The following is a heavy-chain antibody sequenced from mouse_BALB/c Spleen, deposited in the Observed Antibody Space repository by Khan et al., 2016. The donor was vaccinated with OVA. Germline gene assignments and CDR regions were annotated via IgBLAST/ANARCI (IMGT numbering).Heavy chain of an antibody. J-gene: IGHJ3*01. CDR1: GFNIKDYY. D-gene: IGHD1-1*01. Sequence: VQLQQSGAELVRSGASVKLSCTASGFNIKDYYMHWVKQRPEQGLEWIGWIDPENGDTEYAPKFQGKATMTADTSSNTAYQQLSSLKSEDTAVYYCKLIRPAWFDYWGQGTLVTVSA. V-gene: IGHV14-4*02. CDR3: KLIRPAWFDY. CDR2: IDPENGDT.